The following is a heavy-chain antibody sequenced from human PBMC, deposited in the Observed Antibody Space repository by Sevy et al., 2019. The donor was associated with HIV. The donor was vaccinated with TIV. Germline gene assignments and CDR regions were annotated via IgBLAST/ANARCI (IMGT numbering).Heavy chain of an antibody. D-gene: IGHD3-3*01. V-gene: IGHV3-30*04. CDR2: ISYDGNDK. CDR3: ARDQQISIVGEITDYYFYYGMDV. Sequence: GGSLRLSCAVSGFTFSRFGMHWVRQAPGKGLEWVAVISYDGNDKHYAESVKGRFTISRDNSKNTLHVEMNSLRAEDTAGYYCARDQQISIVGEITDYYFYYGMDVWGQGTTVTVSS. CDR1: GFTFSRFG. J-gene: IGHJ6*02.